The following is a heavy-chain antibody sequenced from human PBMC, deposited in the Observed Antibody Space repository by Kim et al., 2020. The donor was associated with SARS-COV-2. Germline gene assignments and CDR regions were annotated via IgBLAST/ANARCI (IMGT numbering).Heavy chain of an antibody. V-gene: IGHV1-2*04. J-gene: IGHJ4*02. CDR3: ARGGEYYYDSSGYYSDY. D-gene: IGHD3-22*01. CDR1: GYTFTGYY. CDR2: INPNSGGT. Sequence: ASVKVSCKASGYTFTGYYMHWVRQAPGQGLEWMGWINPNSGGTNYAQKFQGWVTMTRDTSISTAYMELSRLRSDDTAVYYCARGGEYYYDSSGYYSDYWGQGTLVTVSS.